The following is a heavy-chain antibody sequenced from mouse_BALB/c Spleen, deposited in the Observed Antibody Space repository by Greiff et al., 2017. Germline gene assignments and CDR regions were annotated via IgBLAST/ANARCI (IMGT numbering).Heavy chain of an antibody. Sequence: EVKLQESGGGLVQPGGSLRLSCATSGFTFTDYYMSWVRQPPGKALEWLGFIRNKANGYTTEYSASVKGRFTISRDNSQSILYLQMNTLRAEDSATYYCARDRDWFAYWGQGTLVTVSA. CDR1: GFTFTDYY. CDR3: ARDRDWFAY. V-gene: IGHV7-3*02. J-gene: IGHJ3*01. CDR2: IRNKANGYTT.